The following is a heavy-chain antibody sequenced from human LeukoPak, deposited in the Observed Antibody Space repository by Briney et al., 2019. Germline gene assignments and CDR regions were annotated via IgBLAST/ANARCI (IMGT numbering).Heavy chain of an antibody. V-gene: IGHV3-23*01. D-gene: IGHD1-7*01. CDR1: GFTFNIYA. CDR2: IGGGDDIK. J-gene: IGHJ4*02. CDR3: AKDATPRNSIWDHFGS. Sequence: GGSLRLSCAASGFTFNIYAMSWVRQAPGKGLEWVSGIGGGDDIKYSDSVKGGFTVSTDDSKHTVYLQMNSLRAEDTAIYFCAKDATPRNSIWDHFGSWGQGTLVTVSS.